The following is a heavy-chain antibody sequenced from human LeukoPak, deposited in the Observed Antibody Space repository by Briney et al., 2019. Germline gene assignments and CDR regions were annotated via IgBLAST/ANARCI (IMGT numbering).Heavy chain of an antibody. J-gene: IGHJ4*02. Sequence: GASVKVSCKASGYTFTSYYMHWVRQAPGQGLEWMGLINPSGSSTSYAQKFQGRLSLTRDMSTSTDYMELSRLRSDDTAVYYCARGSWWIQLWSPLGYWGQGTLVTVSS. D-gene: IGHD5-18*01. CDR2: INPSGSST. CDR3: ARGSWWIQLWSPLGY. CDR1: GYTFTSYY. V-gene: IGHV1-46*01.